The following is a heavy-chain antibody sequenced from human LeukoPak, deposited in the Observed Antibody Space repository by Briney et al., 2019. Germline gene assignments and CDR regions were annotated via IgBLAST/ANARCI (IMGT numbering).Heavy chain of an antibody. CDR1: GGSISSYY. V-gene: IGHV4-59*01. CDR3: ARVDEQWLVLDY. J-gene: IGHJ4*02. D-gene: IGHD6-19*01. CDR2: IYYSGST. Sequence: PSETLSLTCTVSGGSISSYYWSWIRQPPGKGLEWIGYIYYSGSTNYNPSLKSRVTISVDTSKNQFSLKLSSVTAADTAVYYCARVDEQWLVLDYWGQGTLVTVSS.